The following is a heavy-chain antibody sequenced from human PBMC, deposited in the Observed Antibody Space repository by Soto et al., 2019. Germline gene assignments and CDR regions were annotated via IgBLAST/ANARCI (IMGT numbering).Heavy chain of an antibody. CDR2: LYYSGST. J-gene: IGHJ4*02. CDR3: AVVRAGGWLQLSYFDY. CDR1: GGSISSSSYY. D-gene: IGHD5-18*01. V-gene: IGHV4-39*01. Sequence: PSETLSLTCTASGGSISSSSYYWGWIRQPPGKGLEWIGTLYYSGSTYYKPSLKSRVAISVDTSKTQFSLKLSSVTAADTAVYYCAVVRAGGWLQLSYFDYWGQGTLVTVSS.